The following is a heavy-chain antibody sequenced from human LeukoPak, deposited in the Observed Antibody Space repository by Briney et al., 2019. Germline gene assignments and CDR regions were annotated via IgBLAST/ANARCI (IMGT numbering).Heavy chain of an antibody. J-gene: IGHJ4*02. V-gene: IGHV4-59*01. Sequence: PSETLSLTCTVSGGSISSYYWSWIRQPPGKGLEWIGYIYYSGSTNYNPSLKSRVTISVDTSKNQFSLKLSSVTAADTAVYYCSGGKHKESFYNWGQGTLVTVSS. D-gene: IGHD2-15*01. CDR3: SGGKHKESFYN. CDR1: GGSISSYY. CDR2: IYYSGST.